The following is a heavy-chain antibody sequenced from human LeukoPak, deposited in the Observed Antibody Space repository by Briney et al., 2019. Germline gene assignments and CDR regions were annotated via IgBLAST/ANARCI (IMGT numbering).Heavy chain of an antibody. Sequence: GRSLRLSCAASGFTFDDYAMHWVRQAPGKGLEWVSGISWNSGSIGYADSVKGRFTISRDNAKNSLYLQMNSLRAEDTAVYYCARRKNPDCSGGSCHSRYYGMDVWGQGTTVTVSS. J-gene: IGHJ6*02. CDR1: GFTFDDYA. CDR3: ARRKNPDCSGGSCHSRYYGMDV. V-gene: IGHV3-9*01. D-gene: IGHD2-15*01. CDR2: ISWNSGSI.